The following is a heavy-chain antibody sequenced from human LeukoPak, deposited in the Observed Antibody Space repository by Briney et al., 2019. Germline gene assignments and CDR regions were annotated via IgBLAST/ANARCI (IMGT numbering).Heavy chain of an antibody. J-gene: IGHJ4*02. CDR3: ATRHPRSGSDY. D-gene: IGHD3-22*01. CDR2: INPSGGST. V-gene: IGHV1-46*01. CDR1: GYTFTSYY. Sequence: ASVKVSCKASGYTFTSYYMHWVRQAPGQGLEWMGIINPSGGSTSYAQKFQGRVTMTRDTSTSTVYVELSSLRSEDTAVYYCATRHPRSGSDYWGQGTLVTVSS.